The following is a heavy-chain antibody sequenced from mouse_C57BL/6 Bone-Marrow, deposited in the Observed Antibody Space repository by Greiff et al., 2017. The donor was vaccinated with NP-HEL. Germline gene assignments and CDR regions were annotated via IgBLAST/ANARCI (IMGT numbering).Heavy chain of an antibody. D-gene: IGHD2-2*01. CDR1: GFTFSSYG. J-gene: IGHJ4*01. CDR3: ARHYGYDGAMDY. V-gene: IGHV5-6*01. Sequence: EVKLMESGGDLVKPGGSLKLSCAASGFTFSSYGMSWVRQTPDKRLEWVATISSGGSYTYYPDSVKGRFTISRDNAKNTLYLQMSSLKSEDTAMYYCARHYGYDGAMDYWGQGTSVTVSS. CDR2: ISSGGSYT.